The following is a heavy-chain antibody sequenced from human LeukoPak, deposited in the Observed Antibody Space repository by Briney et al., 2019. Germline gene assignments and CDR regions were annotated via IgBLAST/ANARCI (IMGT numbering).Heavy chain of an antibody. Sequence: PSETLSLTCTVSGGSISSRSYYWGWIRQPPGKGLEWCGNIYYSGSTYYNPSLKSRVTISVDTSKNQFSLKLSSVTAADTAVYYCARGPTYYYDSSGHRGPYYFDYWGQGTLVTVSS. CDR3: ARGPTYYYDSSGHRGPYYFDY. J-gene: IGHJ4*02. D-gene: IGHD3-22*01. CDR1: GGSISSRSYY. CDR2: IYYSGST. V-gene: IGHV4-39*07.